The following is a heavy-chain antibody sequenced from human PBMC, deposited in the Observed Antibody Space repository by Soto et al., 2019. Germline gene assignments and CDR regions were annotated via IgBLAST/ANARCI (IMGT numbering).Heavy chain of an antibody. J-gene: IGHJ5*02. V-gene: IGHV1-46*04. CDR3: ARTGTGGIWWFDP. CDR1: GYTFTSYY. D-gene: IGHD3-16*01. CDR2: INPSGGST. Sequence: QVQLVQSGAEVKKPGASVKVSCKASGYTFTSYYMHWVRQAPGQGLEWMGIINPSGGSTSYAQKLQGRVTMARDTSTSTVYMELSSLRSEDTAVYYCARTGTGGIWWFDPWGQGTLVTVSS.